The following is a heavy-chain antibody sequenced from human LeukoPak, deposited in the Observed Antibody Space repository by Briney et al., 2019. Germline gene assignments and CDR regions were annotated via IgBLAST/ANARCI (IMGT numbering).Heavy chain of an antibody. CDR3: ARDYLGSSYSFDY. V-gene: IGHV3-30-3*01. CDR1: GFTFSSYA. Sequence: GGSLRLSCAASGFTFSSYAMHWVRQAPGKGLEWVAVISYDGSNKYYADSVKGRFTISRDNSKNTLYLQMNSLRAEDTAVYYCARDYLGSSYSFDYWGQGTLVTVSS. J-gene: IGHJ4*02. CDR2: ISYDGSNK. D-gene: IGHD6-6*01.